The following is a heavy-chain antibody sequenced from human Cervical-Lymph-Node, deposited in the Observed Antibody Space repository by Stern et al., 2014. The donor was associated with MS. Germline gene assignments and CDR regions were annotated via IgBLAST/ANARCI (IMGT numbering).Heavy chain of an antibody. CDR1: GFTFSSYA. CDR3: AKDVTGQGEYYFDH. Sequence: VQLVESGGGLVQPGGSLRLSCAASGFTFSSYAMTWVRQAPGKGREWVSAIRGSGAGTYYADSVKGRFTISRDNSRDTLYLQMNSLTVADTAVYYCAKDVTGQGEYYFDHWGQGTLVTVSS. V-gene: IGHV3-23*04. CDR2: IRGSGAGT. D-gene: IGHD3-16*01. J-gene: IGHJ4*02.